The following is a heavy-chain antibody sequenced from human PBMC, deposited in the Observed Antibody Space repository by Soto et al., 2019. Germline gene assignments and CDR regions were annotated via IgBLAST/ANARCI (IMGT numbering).Heavy chain of an antibody. J-gene: IGHJ6*02. CDR3: ARVGYCSSTSCFYYYYYYGMDV. CDR2: TYYRSKWYN. V-gene: IGHV6-1*01. CDR1: GDSVSSNSAA. D-gene: IGHD2-2*03. Sequence: SQTLSLTCAISGDSVSSNSAAWNWIRQSPSRGLEWLGRTYYRSKWYNDYAVSVKSRITINPDTSKNQFSLQLNSVTPEDTAVYYCARVGYCSSTSCFYYYYYYGMDVWGQGTTVAVSS.